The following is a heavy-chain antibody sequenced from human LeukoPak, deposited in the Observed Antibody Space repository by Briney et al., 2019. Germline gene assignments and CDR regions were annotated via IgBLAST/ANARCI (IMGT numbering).Heavy chain of an antibody. V-gene: IGHV4-4*07. CDR3: ARKVSIDHINDAFDI. CDR2: IYTSGTT. Sequence: SETLSLTCIVSGGSIGPYYWSWIRQPAGKGLEWIGHIYTSGTTNYNPSLKSRVTMSVDTSKNQFSLRVSSVTAADTAVYYCARKVSIDHINDAFDIWGQGTMVTVSS. CDR1: GGSIGPYY. D-gene: IGHD5/OR15-5a*01. J-gene: IGHJ3*02.